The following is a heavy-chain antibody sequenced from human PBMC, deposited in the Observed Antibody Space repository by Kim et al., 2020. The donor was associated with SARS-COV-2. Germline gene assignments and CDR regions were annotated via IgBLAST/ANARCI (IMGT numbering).Heavy chain of an antibody. CDR1: GFIFSSYA. CDR3: AKCGGSNWYFDL. Sequence: GGSLRLSCAASGFIFSSYAMSWVRQAPGKGLEWVSEISGSGGSTYYADSVKGRFTISRDNSKNTLYLQINSLRAEDTAVYYCAKCGGSNWYFDLWGRGTLVTVSS. V-gene: IGHV3-23*01. J-gene: IGHJ2*01. CDR2: ISGSGGST. D-gene: IGHD6-25*01.